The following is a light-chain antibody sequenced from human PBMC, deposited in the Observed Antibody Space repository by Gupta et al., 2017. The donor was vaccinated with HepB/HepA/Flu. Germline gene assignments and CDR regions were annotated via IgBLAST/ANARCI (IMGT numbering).Light chain of an antibody. V-gene: IGKV1-33*01. CDR3: QQYDNLLN. CDR1: QDIRNY. Sequence: DIQMTQSPSSLSASVGDRVTITCQASQDIRNYLNWYQQKPGKAPKLLIYDASNLETGVPSRFSGSGSGTDFTFTISSLQPEDIATYYCQQYDNLLNVGGGTKVEIK. CDR2: DAS. J-gene: IGKJ4*01.